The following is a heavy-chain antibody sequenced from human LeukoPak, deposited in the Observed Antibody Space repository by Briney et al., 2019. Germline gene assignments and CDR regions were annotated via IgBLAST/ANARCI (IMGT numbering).Heavy chain of an antibody. Sequence: PGGSLRLSRAAYGFTVSSYAMRWVRLHPGGGLEWVSAISGSSGSTYYAPSVKGRFTISIHNSHNTLYLQMNGLRAEDTAVYYCAKGEVVVITQFYYLGQGALVSVSS. CDR2: ISGSSGST. J-gene: IGHJ4*02. V-gene: IGHV3-23*01. CDR1: GFTVSSYA. D-gene: IGHD3-22*01. CDR3: AKGEVVVITQFYY.